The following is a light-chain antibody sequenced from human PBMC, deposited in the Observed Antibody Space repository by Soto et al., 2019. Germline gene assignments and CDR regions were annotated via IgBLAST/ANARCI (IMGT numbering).Light chain of an antibody. J-gene: IGLJ2*01. Sequence: QSVLTQPPSVSAAPGQKVTISCSGSGSNIGEGSVARFQQLPGTAPKLLILDNNNRPPGIPDRVSGSKSGTSATLAITGLQPEDEADYYCGAWDSSVSALLFGGGTKLTVL. CDR1: GSNIGEGS. V-gene: IGLV1-51*01. CDR3: GAWDSSVSALL. CDR2: DNN.